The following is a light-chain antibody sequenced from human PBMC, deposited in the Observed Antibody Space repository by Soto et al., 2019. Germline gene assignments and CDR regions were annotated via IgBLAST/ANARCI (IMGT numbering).Light chain of an antibody. V-gene: IGKV3-15*01. J-gene: IGKJ2*01. CDR1: QSVSSN. CDR3: QQYTNWPPYT. Sequence: EIVMTQSPSTLAVSPGERATLSCRASQSVSSNLAWYQQRPGQAPRLLISGASTRATGIPARFSGSGSGTEFTLTISSLQSEDFAVYHCQQYTNWPPYTFGQGTKLEFK. CDR2: GAS.